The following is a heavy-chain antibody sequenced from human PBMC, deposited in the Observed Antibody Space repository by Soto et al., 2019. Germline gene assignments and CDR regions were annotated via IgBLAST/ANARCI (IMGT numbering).Heavy chain of an antibody. CDR2: IIPMFGTP. V-gene: IGHV1-69*06. CDR3: AIGSVVVMGAATGGLIY. D-gene: IGHD2-21*01. J-gene: IGHJ4*02. Sequence: QVQLVQSGAEVKKPGSSVKVSCKASGGTFSSHGITWVRQAPGHGLEWMGGIIPMFGTPKYAQRFQVRVSITADKSTTTAYMELSSLRSEDTAVYYCAIGSVVVMGAATGGLIYWGQGALVTVSS. CDR1: GGTFSSHG.